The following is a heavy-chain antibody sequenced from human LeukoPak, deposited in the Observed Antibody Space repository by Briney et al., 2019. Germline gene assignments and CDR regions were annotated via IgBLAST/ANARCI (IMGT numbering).Heavy chain of an antibody. CDR3: AKDLHGYSSSWPYNWFDP. V-gene: IGHV3-30*18. D-gene: IGHD6-13*01. CDR2: ISYDGSNK. J-gene: IGHJ5*02. CDR1: GFTFSSSG. Sequence: GGSLRLSCAASGFTFSSSGMHWVRQAPGKGLEWVAVISYDGSNKYYADSVKGRFTISRDNSKNTLYLQMNSLRAEDTAVYYCAKDLHGYSSSWPYNWFDPWGQGTLVTVSS.